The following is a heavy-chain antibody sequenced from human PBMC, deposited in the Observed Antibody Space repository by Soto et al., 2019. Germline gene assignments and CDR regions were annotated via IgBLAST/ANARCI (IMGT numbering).Heavy chain of an antibody. CDR2: IGRDGINT. CDR1: GFMFDDFS. D-gene: IGHD2-2*01. Sequence: EVRLVESGGVVVQPGGSLRLSCAASGFMFDDFSMHWVRQAPGKGLEWVALIGRDGINTYYADSVRGRFIVSRDNSKNSLYLQMISLRSEDSAWYYCVKERDDASWTAFDHWGQGTLVTVSS. V-gene: IGHV3-43*01. J-gene: IGHJ4*02. CDR3: VKERDDASWTAFDH.